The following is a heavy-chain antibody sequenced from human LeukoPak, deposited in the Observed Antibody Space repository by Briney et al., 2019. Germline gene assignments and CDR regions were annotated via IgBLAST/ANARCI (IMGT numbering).Heavy chain of an antibody. CDR3: ARGWDYDSGGRPTAYVY. V-gene: IGHV1-69*01. J-gene: IGHJ4*02. CDR2: IIPLFGTA. Sequence: GSSVKVSCKASGGTFNRYAISWVRQAPGQGLEWMGGIIPLFGTANYAQKFPDKVTITADESTSTAYMELRSLRSEDTAVYYCARGWDYDSGGRPTAYVYWGQGTLVTVSS. CDR1: GGTFNRYA. D-gene: IGHD3-22*01.